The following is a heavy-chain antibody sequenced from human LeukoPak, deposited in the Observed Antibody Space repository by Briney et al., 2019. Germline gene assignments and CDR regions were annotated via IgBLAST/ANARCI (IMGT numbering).Heavy chain of an antibody. CDR3: ARDIPLTYSSSWEGYFDY. CDR1: GYTFTGYY. D-gene: IGHD6-13*01. Sequence: ASVTVSCKASGYTFTGYYMHWVRQAPGQGLAWMGWINPNSGGTNYAQKFQGRVTMTRDTSISTAYMELSRLRSDDTAVYYCARDIPLTYSSSWEGYFDYWGQGTLVTVSS. V-gene: IGHV1-2*02. J-gene: IGHJ4*02. CDR2: INPNSGGT.